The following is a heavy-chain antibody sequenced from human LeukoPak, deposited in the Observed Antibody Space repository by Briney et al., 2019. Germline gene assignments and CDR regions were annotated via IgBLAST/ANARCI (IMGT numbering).Heavy chain of an antibody. CDR3: AKWSYGLIDY. CDR1: GFTFNNYA. CDR2: ISGSGGST. Sequence: PGGSLRLSCAASGFTFNNYAMNWVRQAPGKGLEWVSAISGSGGSTYYADSVKGRFTISRDNSKNTLYLQMNSLRAEDTAVYYCAKWSYGLIDYWGQGTLVTVSS. V-gene: IGHV3-23*01. D-gene: IGHD2-8*01. J-gene: IGHJ4*02.